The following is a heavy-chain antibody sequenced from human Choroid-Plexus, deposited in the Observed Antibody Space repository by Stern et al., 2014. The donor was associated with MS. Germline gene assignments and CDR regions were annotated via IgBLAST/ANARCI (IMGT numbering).Heavy chain of an antibody. Sequence: VQLVESGGGVVQPGRPLRLSCVASGFTFGSCAMHWVRQGPGKGLEWVAGVSYDGSNKYYADSVKGRFTNSRDNSQNTLYMQMSSLRPEDTAVYYCAKDRQYLTYFFDHWGQGSLVTVSS. D-gene: IGHD2/OR15-2a*01. CDR3: AKDRQYLTYFFDH. J-gene: IGHJ5*02. CDR1: GFTFGSCA. CDR2: VSYDGSNK. V-gene: IGHV3-30*18.